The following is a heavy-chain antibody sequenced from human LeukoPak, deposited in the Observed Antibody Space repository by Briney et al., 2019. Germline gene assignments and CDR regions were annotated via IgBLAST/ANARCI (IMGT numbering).Heavy chain of an antibody. D-gene: IGHD1-26*01. Sequence: PGGSLRLSCAASGFTFSSYAMHWVRQAPGKGLEWVAVISYDGSNKYYADSVKGRFTISRDNFKDTLYLQMNRLRAEDTAVYYCASEGVSVGGTFGYWGQGTLVTVSS. J-gene: IGHJ4*02. CDR1: GFTFSSYA. CDR2: ISYDGSNK. V-gene: IGHV3-30-3*01. CDR3: ASEGVSVGGTFGY.